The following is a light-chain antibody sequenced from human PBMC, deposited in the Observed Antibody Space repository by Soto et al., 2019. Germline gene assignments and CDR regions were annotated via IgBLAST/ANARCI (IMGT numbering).Light chain of an antibody. J-gene: IGLJ2*01. V-gene: IGLV1-47*02. Sequence: QSAVTQPPSASGTPGQRVTISCSGSRSNIGVNYVYWYQQFPGTAPKVLIYTNDRRPSGVPDRFSGSKSGTSASLAISGLRSEDEADYYCAVWDDSLSGVVFGGGTKLTVL. CDR2: TND. CDR3: AVWDDSLSGVV. CDR1: RSNIGVNY.